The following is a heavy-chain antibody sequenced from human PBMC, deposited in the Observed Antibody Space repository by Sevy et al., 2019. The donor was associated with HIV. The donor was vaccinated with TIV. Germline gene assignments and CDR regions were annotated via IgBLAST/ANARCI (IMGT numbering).Heavy chain of an antibody. Sequence: GGSLRLSCAASRFTFISFAMNWVRQTPERGLEWVSTITGSDGNTYYTDSVRGRFTISRDISKNTLYLQMNSLRAEDTAVYYCSTRASSSRSFDNWGQGTLVTVSS. J-gene: IGHJ4*02. CDR3: STRASSSRSFDN. CDR1: RFTFISFA. CDR2: ITGSDGNT. D-gene: IGHD6-6*01. V-gene: IGHV3-23*01.